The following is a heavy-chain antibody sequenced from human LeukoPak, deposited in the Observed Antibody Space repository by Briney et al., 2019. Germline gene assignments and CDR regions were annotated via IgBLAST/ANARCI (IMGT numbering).Heavy chain of an antibody. CDR1: GFTVSSNF. CDR2: IYSGGST. Sequence: GGSLRLSCAASGFTVSSNFMSWVRQAPGKGLEWVSVIYSGGSTYYADSVKGRFTISRDNSKNTLYLQMNSLRAEDTAVYYCARGIRGFMVRGVTASGNYYMDVWGKGTTVTVSS. D-gene: IGHD3-10*01. CDR3: ARGIRGFMVRGVTASGNYYMDV. J-gene: IGHJ6*03. V-gene: IGHV3-66*01.